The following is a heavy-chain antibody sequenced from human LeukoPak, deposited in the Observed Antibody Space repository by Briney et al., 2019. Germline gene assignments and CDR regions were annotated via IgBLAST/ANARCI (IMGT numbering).Heavy chain of an antibody. D-gene: IGHD3-22*01. CDR2: IYPGDSDT. J-gene: IGHJ6*02. V-gene: IGHV5-51*01. Sequence: GESLKISCKGSGYSFTSYWIGWVRQIPGKALEWMWIIYPGDSDTRYSPSFQGQVTISADRSISTAYLQWSSLKASDTAMYYCARPYSSGRSFYYCVMDVWGQGTTVTVSS. CDR1: GYSFTSYW. CDR3: ARPYSSGRSFYYCVMDV.